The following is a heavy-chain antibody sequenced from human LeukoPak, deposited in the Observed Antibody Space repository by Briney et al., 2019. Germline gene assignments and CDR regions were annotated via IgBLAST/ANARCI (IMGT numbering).Heavy chain of an antibody. CDR1: GFTFSSYE. Sequence: PGGSLRLSCAASGFTFSSYEMNWVRQAPGKGLEWVSYISSSASTIYYADSVRGRFTISRDNAKNSLYLQMNSLRAEDTAVYYCARVQALVVPATLPGDYWGKGTLVTVSS. J-gene: IGHJ4*02. CDR2: ISSSASTI. CDR3: ARVQALVVPATLPGDY. V-gene: IGHV3-48*03. D-gene: IGHD2-2*01.